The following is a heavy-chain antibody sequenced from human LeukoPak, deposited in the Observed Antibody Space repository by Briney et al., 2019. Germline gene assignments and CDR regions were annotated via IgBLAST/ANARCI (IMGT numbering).Heavy chain of an antibody. D-gene: IGHD5-24*01. CDR3: ARDRAYKSFDL. CDR2: IKPDGSAT. CDR1: GLFFGSNW. J-gene: IGHJ3*01. V-gene: IGHV3-7*03. Sequence: GGSQRLSCTVSGLFFGSNWMTWVRQAPGKGLEWVASIKPDGSATYYLDSVKGRFTISRDNTKNSLYLQMNSVRAEDTAVYYCARDRAYKSFDLWGQGTMVTVSS.